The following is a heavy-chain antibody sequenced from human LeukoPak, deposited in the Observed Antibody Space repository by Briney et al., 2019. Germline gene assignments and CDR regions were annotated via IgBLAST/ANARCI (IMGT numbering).Heavy chain of an antibody. CDR1: GFTFSFYA. Sequence: GGSLRLSCAASGFTFSFYAMTWVRQAPGKGLEWVSTISGSGDSTYYADSVKGRFTISRDNSKNTLYLQMNSLRAEDTAVYYCALQRTLCRRLFAYWGQGPLVTAS. CDR2: ISGSGDST. V-gene: IGHV3-23*01. J-gene: IGHJ4*02. D-gene: IGHD4-11*01. CDR3: ALQRTLCRRLFAY.